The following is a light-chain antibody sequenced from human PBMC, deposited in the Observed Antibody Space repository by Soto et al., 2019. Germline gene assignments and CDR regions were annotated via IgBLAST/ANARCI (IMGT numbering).Light chain of an antibody. CDR1: QSVSNY. J-gene: IGKJ3*01. V-gene: IGKV3-11*01. CDR2: DAS. Sequence: EIVLTQSPATLSLSPGERATLSCRASQSVSNYLAWYQQKPGQAPRLLIYDASNRATGIPARFSGSGSGTDFTLTISSLEPEDFAVYYCQLRSNWPSPFTFGPGTKVDIK. CDR3: QLRSNWPSPFT.